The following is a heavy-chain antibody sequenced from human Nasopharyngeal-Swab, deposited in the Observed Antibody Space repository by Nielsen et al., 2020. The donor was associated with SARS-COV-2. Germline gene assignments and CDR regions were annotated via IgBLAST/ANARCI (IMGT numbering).Heavy chain of an antibody. J-gene: IGHJ6*03. D-gene: IGHD2/OR15-2a*01. CDR1: GFAVNIND. CDR3: ARLHFYYMDF. CDR2: HYVDGRT. V-gene: IGHV3-53*01. Sequence: GESLKISCAASGFAVNINDVTWVRQTPGKGLEWVSMHYVDGRTEYAVSVKARFAISRDSSKNTVSLQMNTVRAEDTGLYFCARLHFYYMDFWGKGTTVTVSS.